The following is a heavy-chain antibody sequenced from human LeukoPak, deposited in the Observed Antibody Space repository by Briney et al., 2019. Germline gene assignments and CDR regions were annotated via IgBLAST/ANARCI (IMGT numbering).Heavy chain of an antibody. D-gene: IGHD3-3*01. CDR3: AREFYDFWSGYYRFFDY. J-gene: IGHJ4*02. V-gene: IGHV3-7*03. Sequence: GGSLRLSCAAFGFTFSSYWMSWVRQAPGKGLEWVANIKQDGSEKYYVDSVKGRFTISRDNAKNSLYLQMNSLRAEDTAVYYCAREFYDFWSGYYRFFDYWGQGTLVTVSS. CDR1: GFTFSSYW. CDR2: IKQDGSEK.